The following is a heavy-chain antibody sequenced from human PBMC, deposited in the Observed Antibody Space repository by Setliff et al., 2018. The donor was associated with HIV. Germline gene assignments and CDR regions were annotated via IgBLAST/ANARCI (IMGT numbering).Heavy chain of an antibody. CDR1: GGSTDSGSYY. CDR3: ARDGGSSGWYFVLGYSDY. D-gene: IGHD6-19*01. CDR2: MYYTGST. Sequence: SETLSLTCTVSGGSTDSGSYYWAWIRQPPGKGLEWIGSMYYTGSTYYNPSLKSRVTISIDTSKNQFSLKLNSVNAADTAMYYCARDGGSSGWYFVLGYSDYWVPGTLVTVSS. J-gene: IGHJ4*02. V-gene: IGHV4-39*02.